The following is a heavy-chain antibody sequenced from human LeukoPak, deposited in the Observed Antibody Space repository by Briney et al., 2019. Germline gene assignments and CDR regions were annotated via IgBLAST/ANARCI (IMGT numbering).Heavy chain of an antibody. CDR2: IFYSGST. V-gene: IGHV4-59*08. J-gene: IGHJ4*02. Sequence: PSQTLSLTCTASGGSISSYYWFWIRQPPGKGLEWIGHIFYSGSTTYNPSLKSRVTISVDTSKNQFSLRLSSVTAADTAVYYCARFGTSWHAIDYWGQGTLVTVSS. D-gene: IGHD6-13*01. CDR3: ARFGTSWHAIDY. CDR1: GGSISSYY.